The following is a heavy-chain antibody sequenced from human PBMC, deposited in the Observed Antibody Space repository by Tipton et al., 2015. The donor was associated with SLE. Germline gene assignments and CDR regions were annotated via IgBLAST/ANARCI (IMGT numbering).Heavy chain of an antibody. D-gene: IGHD2-8*01. CDR1: GEALSGYY. CDR2: INDSGGT. J-gene: IGHJ4*02. Sequence: GEALSGYYWTWIRQSPGKGLEWIGDINDSGGTYSNPSLNSRLTVSIDTSKKHFSLKLTSVTTADTGVYFCARVFTNAFDYWGQGALVTVSS. CDR3: ARVFTNAFDY. V-gene: IGHV4-34*01.